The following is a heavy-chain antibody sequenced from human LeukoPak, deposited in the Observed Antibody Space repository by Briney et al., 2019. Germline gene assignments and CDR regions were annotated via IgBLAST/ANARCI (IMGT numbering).Heavy chain of an antibody. Sequence: PGESLKISCKGSGYSFTSYWIGWVRQMPGKGLEWMGIIYPGDSDTRYSLSFQGQVTISADKSISTAYLQWSSLKASDTAMYYCARRHAHDWGTIDYWGQGTLVTVSS. J-gene: IGHJ4*02. V-gene: IGHV5-51*01. D-gene: IGHD2-21*01. CDR3: ARRHAHDWGTIDY. CDR2: IYPGDSDT. CDR1: GYSFTSYW.